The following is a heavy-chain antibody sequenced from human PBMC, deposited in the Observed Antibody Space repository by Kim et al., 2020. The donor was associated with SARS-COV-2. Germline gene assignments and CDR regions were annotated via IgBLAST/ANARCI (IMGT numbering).Heavy chain of an antibody. CDR2: T. V-gene: IGHV4-61*03. Sequence: TNYTPSLKSRLTISIDTSKSHFSLNLNSVAAADTAVYYCATLRFGDSYFDCWGQGALVTVSS. CDR3: ATLRFGDSYFDC. J-gene: IGHJ4*02. D-gene: IGHD3-10*01.